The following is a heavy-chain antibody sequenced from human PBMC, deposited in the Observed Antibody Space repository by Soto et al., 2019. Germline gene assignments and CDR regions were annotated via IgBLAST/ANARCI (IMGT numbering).Heavy chain of an antibody. CDR2: ISSSSYI. CDR3: ARGPQRTTAEYFQH. CDR1: GFTFSSYS. J-gene: IGHJ1*01. D-gene: IGHD1-7*01. Sequence: GGSLRLSCAASGFTFSSYSMNWVRQAPGKGLEWVSSISSSSYIYYAGSVKGRFTISRDNAKNSLYLQMNSLRAEDTAVYYCARGPQRTTAEYFQHWGQGTLVTVSS. V-gene: IGHV3-21*01.